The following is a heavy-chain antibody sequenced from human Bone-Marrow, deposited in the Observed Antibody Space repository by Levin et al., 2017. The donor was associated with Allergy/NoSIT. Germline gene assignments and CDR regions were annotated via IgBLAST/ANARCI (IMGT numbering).Heavy chain of an antibody. J-gene: IGHJ4*02. CDR2: IAVASGNT. CDR1: GFTFSSSG. CDR3: AADLRLSGRYNN. D-gene: IGHD1-20*01. V-gene: IGHV1-58*01. Sequence: ASVKVSCKAAGFTFSSSGVQWVRQARGQRLEWIGWIAVASGNTNSAQKFQGRVTITGDMSTSTAYMELRSLRPEDTAVYYCAADLRLSGRYNNWGQGTLVTVSS.